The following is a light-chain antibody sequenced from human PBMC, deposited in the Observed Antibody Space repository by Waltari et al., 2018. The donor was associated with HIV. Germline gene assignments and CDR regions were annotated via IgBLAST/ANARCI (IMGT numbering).Light chain of an antibody. CDR2: EAS. CDR1: HDIKKH. J-gene: IGKJ1*01. V-gene: IGKV1-33*01. CDR3: QQSDTLWT. Sequence: SSYVGHTFTITCQASHDIKKHLNWYQQKPGEAPKILISEASNLEIGVPSRFSGTGSGRDFSLTISSLQPEDVATYYCQQSDTLWTFGQGTKVE.